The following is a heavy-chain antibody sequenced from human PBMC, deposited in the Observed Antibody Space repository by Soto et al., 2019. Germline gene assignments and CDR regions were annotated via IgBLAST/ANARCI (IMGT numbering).Heavy chain of an antibody. D-gene: IGHD3-22*01. CDR2: IYPGDSDT. CDR3: ARRITMIVVAANAFDI. J-gene: IGHJ3*02. CDR1: GNSFTSYW. Sequence: EVQLVQSGAEVKKPGESLKISCKGSGNSFTSYWIGWVRQMPGKGLEWMGSIYPGDSDTRYSPSFQGQVTISADKSISTAYLQWSSLKASDTAMYYCARRITMIVVAANAFDIWGQGTMVTVSS. V-gene: IGHV5-51*01.